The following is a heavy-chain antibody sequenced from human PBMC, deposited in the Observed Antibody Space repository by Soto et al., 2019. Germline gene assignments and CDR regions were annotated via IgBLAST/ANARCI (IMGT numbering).Heavy chain of an antibody. V-gene: IGHV2-26*01. J-gene: IGHJ3*02. CDR1: GFSLSNARMG. D-gene: IGHD4-17*01. CDR2: IFSNDEK. CDR3: ARLDYGDSLEAFDI. Sequence: QVTLKESGPVLVKPTETLTLTCTVSGFSLSNARMGVSWIRQPPGKALEWLAHIFSNDEKSYSTSLKSRLTISKDTSKSQVVLTMSNIHPVDTAPYSCARLDYGDSLEAFDIWGQGTMVTVSS.